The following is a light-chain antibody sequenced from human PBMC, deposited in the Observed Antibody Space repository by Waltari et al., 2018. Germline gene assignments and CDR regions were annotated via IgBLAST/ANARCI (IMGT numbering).Light chain of an antibody. Sequence: IQLTQSPSSLSASVGDRVTITCRASQDIGSYLAWYQQKPGKAPKLLIYTASTLQSGVPSRFSGSGSGTDFTLTISSLQPEDFATYYCQQLINYPRVTFGGGTKVEIK. CDR3: QQLINYPRVT. V-gene: IGKV1-9*01. J-gene: IGKJ4*01. CDR1: QDIGSY. CDR2: TAS.